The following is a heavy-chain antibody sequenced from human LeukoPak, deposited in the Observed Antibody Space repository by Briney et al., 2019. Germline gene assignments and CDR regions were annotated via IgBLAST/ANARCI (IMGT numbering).Heavy chain of an antibody. CDR1: GFTFRGYA. Sequence: GGSLRLSCAASGFTFRGYAMSWVRQAPGKGLEWVSSISSSSSYIYYADSVKGRFTISRDNAKNSLYLQMNSLRAEDTAVYYCARDARYSSGWSIYYYYYMDVWGKGTTVTISS. CDR3: ARDARYSSGWSIYYYYYMDV. D-gene: IGHD6-19*01. J-gene: IGHJ6*03. V-gene: IGHV3-21*01. CDR2: ISSSSSYI.